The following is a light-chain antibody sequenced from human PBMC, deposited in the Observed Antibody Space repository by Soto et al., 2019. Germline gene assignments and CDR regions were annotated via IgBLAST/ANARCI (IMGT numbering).Light chain of an antibody. CDR2: DVS. Sequence: QSVLTQPRSVSGSPGQSVTISCTGNSNDVGGYDYVSWYQQHPGKAPKLIIYDVSKRPSGVPDRFSGSKSGNTASLTISGLQAEDGADYYCCSYAGTYSYVFGTGTKVTVL. CDR3: CSYAGTYSYV. V-gene: IGLV2-11*01. J-gene: IGLJ1*01. CDR1: SNDVGGYDY.